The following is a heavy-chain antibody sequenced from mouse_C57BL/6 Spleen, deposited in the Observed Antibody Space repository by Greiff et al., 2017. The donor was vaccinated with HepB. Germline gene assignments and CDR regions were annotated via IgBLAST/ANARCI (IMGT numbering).Heavy chain of an antibody. D-gene: IGHD2-4*01. CDR1: GFTFTDYY. CDR3: ARSYYYDYDVYWYFDV. Sequence: EVQVVESGGGLVQPGGSLSISCAASGFTFTDYYMSWVRQPPGKALEWLGFIRNKANGYTTEYSASVKGRFTISRDNSQIILYLQMNSLRAEDSATYYCARSYYYDYDVYWYFDVWGTSTTVTVSS. CDR2: IRNKANGYTT. V-gene: IGHV7-3*01. J-gene: IGHJ1*03.